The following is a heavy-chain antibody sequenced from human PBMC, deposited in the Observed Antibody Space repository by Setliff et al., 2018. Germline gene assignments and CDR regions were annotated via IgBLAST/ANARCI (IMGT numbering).Heavy chain of an antibody. CDR2: IHTGGGSA. CDR1: GYSLAGYY. Sequence: ASVKVSCKASGYSLAGYYMHWVRQAPGQGLEWMGIIHTGGGSASYAPKFQGRVTMTSDTSTNTIYMEVNIVRLDDTAIYYCARGGMAAAGRKGVFEYWGQGTLVTVSS. CDR3: ARGGMAAAGRKGVFEY. V-gene: IGHV1-46*01. D-gene: IGHD6-13*01. J-gene: IGHJ4*02.